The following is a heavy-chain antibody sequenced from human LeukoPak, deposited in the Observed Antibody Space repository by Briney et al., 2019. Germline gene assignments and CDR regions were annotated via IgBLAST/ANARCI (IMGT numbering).Heavy chain of an antibody. CDR1: GGSVNSADSY. CDR2: ISYSGRT. V-gene: IGHV4-30-4*01. J-gene: IGHJ4*02. D-gene: IGHD3-3*01. CDR3: VRESYYTTTWERDY. Sequence: SQTLSLTCTVSGGSVNSADSYWSWIRQPPGKGLGWIGYISYSGRTVYNPSLGSRVSISSDMSKNQFSLRLSPVTAADTAIYYCVRESYYTTTWERDYWGQGTLVTVSS.